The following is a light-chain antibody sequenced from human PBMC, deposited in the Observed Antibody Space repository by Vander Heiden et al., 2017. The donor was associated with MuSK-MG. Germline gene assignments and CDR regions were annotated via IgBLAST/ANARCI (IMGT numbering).Light chain of an antibody. CDR1: QIIRRN. Sequence: DIVLTQFPGTLSLSPGERATISCRASQIIRRNLAWYQQKAGQAPRALIYGIFNRATDVPDRFSGSGSGTDFTLTISRLEPEDSAVYYCQQFDSSQYSFGQGTKLEIK. CDR3: QQFDSSQYS. J-gene: IGKJ2*01. V-gene: IGKV3-20*01. CDR2: GIF.